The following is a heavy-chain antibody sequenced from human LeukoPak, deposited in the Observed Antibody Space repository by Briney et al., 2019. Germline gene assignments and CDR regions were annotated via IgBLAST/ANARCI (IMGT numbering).Heavy chain of an antibody. CDR3: ASRTVAGTDY. V-gene: IGHV3-7*01. CDR1: GFTFSDYW. J-gene: IGHJ4*02. D-gene: IGHD6-19*01. CDR2: IKPDGSEK. Sequence: PGGSLRLSCAASGFTFSDYWMTWVRQAPGKGLEWVANIKPDGSEKYYVDSVKGRFTISRDNAKNSLYLQMNSLRVEDTAVYYCASRTVAGTDYWGQGTLVTVSS.